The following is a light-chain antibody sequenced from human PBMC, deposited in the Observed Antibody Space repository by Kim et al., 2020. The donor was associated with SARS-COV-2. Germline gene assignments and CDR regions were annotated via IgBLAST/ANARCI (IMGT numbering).Light chain of an antibody. CDR2: GAS. J-gene: IGKJ1*01. CDR1: QSVSSSY. Sequence: TVLTQSPGTLSLSPGERATLSCRASQSVSSSYLAWYQQKPGQAPRLLIHGASTRATGIPDRFSGSGSGTDFSLTISRLEPEDFAVYCCLQYGNSPWTFGQGTKVDIK. CDR3: LQYGNSPWT. V-gene: IGKV3-20*01.